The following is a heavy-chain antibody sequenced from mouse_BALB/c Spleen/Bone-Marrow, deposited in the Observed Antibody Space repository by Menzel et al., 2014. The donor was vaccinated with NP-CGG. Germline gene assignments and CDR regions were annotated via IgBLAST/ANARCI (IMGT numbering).Heavy chain of an antibody. CDR2: IWSGGST. V-gene: IGHV2-2*02. J-gene: IGHJ3*01. Sequence: QVQLQQSGPGLVQPSQRLSITCTVSGFSLTSYGVHWVRQSPGQGLEWLGVIWSGGSTYYNAAFISRLSISKDNSKSQVFFKMNSLQANDTAIYYCARKSGGFAYWGQGTLVTVSA. CDR1: GFSLTSYG. CDR3: ARKSGGFAY.